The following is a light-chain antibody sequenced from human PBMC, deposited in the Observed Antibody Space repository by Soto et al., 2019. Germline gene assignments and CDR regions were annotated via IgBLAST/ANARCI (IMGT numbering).Light chain of an antibody. CDR3: QSYENSLSRSRV. Sequence: QSVLTQPASVSGSPGQSITISCTGTSSDVGGYNYVSWYQQHPGKAPKLMIYEVSNRPSGVSNRFSGSKSGNTASLTISGLQAEDEADYYCQSYENSLSRSRVFGTGTKVTVL. J-gene: IGLJ1*01. CDR2: EVS. V-gene: IGLV2-14*01. CDR1: SSDVGGYNY.